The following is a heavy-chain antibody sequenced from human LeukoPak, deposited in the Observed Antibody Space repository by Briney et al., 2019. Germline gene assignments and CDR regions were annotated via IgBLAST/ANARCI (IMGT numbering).Heavy chain of an antibody. CDR1: GYTLTELS. D-gene: IGHD2-15*01. J-gene: IGHJ5*02. CDR3: QTGRGREASGRGGDWFAP. CDR2: LDPEDGEA. Sequence: GASVKVSCKVSGYTLTELSMHWVRQAPGKGLEWMGGLDPEDGEAIYAQKFQGRVTMTEDTSTDTAYMELSSLRSEDAAVYYGQTGRGREASGRGGDWFAPGGQGTLVTVPP. V-gene: IGHV1-24*01.